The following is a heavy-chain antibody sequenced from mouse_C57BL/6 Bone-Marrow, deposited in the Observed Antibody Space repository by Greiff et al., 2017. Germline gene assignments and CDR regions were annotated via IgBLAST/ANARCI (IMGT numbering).Heavy chain of an antibody. CDR3: ARENAYPHFAY. V-gene: IGHV1-64*01. CDR1: GYTFTSYW. J-gene: IGHJ3*01. Sequence: QVQLQQPGAELVKPGASVKLSCKASGYTFTSYWMHWVKQRPGQGLEWIGMIHPNSGSTNYNEKFKSKATLTVDKSSSTAYMQHSTLTSYDSAVYYCARENAYPHFAYWGQGTLVTVSA. CDR2: IHPNSGST.